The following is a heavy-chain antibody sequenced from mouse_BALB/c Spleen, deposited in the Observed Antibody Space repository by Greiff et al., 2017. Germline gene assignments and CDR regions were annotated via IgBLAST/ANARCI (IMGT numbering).Heavy chain of an antibody. J-gene: IGHJ3*01. D-gene: IGHD2-4*01. Sequence: DVMLVESGGGLVKPGGSLKLSCAASGFTFSSYTMSWVRQTPEKRLEWVATISSGGSYTYYPDSVKGRFTISRDNAKNTLYLQMSSLKSEDTAMYYCTRDRTMIKEALAYWGQGTLVTVSA. CDR2: ISSGGSYT. V-gene: IGHV5-6-4*01. CDR1: GFTFSSYT. CDR3: TRDRTMIKEALAY.